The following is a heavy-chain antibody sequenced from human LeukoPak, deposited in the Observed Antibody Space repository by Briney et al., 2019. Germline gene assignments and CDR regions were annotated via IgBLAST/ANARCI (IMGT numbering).Heavy chain of an antibody. V-gene: IGHV1-8*02. CDR2: MNPNSGNT. CDR3: ARGPPEYYDFWSGYYQPPHYFDY. CDR1: GYTFTSYG. Sequence: ASVKVSCKASGYTFTSYGINWVRQATGQGLEWMGWMNPNSGNTGYAQKFQGRVTMTRYTSISTAYMELSSLRSEDTAVYYCARGPPEYYDFWSGYYQPPHYFDYWGQGTLVTVSS. D-gene: IGHD3-3*01. J-gene: IGHJ4*02.